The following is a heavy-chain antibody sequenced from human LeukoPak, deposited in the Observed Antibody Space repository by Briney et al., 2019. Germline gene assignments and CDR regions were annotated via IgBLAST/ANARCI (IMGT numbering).Heavy chain of an antibody. CDR1: GFTFIDYY. CDR3: VRETVLLMVYEAFDP. V-gene: IGHV3-11*01. Sequence: GGSLRLSCAASGFTFIDYYMSWIRQAPGKGLEWVAYIGTSGNATYYADSVRGRFTISRDNAKSSPYLQLNSLRVEDTAVYYCVRETVLLMVYEAFDPWGRGTLVTVSS. J-gene: IGHJ5*02. D-gene: IGHD2-8*01. CDR2: IGTSGNAT.